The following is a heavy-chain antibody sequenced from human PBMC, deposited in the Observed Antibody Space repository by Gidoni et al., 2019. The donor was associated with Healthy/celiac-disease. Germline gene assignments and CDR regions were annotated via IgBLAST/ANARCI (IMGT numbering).Heavy chain of an antibody. CDR2: ISAYHGNT. CDR3: ARERADIVVVPAAHGMDV. J-gene: IGHJ6*02. D-gene: IGHD2-2*01. CDR1: GYTFTSYG. Sequence: QVQLVQSGAEVKKPGASVKVSCKASGYTFTSYGISWVRQAPGQGLEWMGWISAYHGNTNYAQKLQGRVTMTTDTSTSTAYMELRSLRSDDPAVYYCARERADIVVVPAAHGMDVWGQGTTVTVSS. V-gene: IGHV1-18*01.